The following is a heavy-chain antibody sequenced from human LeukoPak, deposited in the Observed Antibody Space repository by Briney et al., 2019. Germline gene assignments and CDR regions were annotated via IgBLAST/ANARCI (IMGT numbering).Heavy chain of an antibody. V-gene: IGHV1-69*05. J-gene: IGHJ6*03. D-gene: IGHD6-13*01. CDR3: ARGEQLVHGYYYYYMDV. CDR2: IIPIFGTA. CDR1: GGTFSSYA. Sequence: ASVKVSCKASGGTFSSYAISWVRQAPGQGLEWMGGIIPIFGTANYAQKFQGRVTITTDESTSTAYMELSSLRSEDTAVYYCARGEQLVHGYYYYYMDVWGKGTTVTVSS.